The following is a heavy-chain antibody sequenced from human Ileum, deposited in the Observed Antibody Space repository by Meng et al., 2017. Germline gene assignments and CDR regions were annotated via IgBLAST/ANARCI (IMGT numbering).Heavy chain of an antibody. CDR2: IKYDGSIT. V-gene: IGHV3-74*03. CDR1: GFTFSSSW. Sequence: GHLVQSGGGLVPPGGSLRLACTASGFTFSSSWMHWVRQVPGKGLVWVSRIKYDGSITMYADFVKGRFTISRDNAKNTLYLQMNNLRAEDTAVYYCARSDWFDPWGQGTLVTVSS. J-gene: IGHJ5*02. CDR3: ARSDWFDP.